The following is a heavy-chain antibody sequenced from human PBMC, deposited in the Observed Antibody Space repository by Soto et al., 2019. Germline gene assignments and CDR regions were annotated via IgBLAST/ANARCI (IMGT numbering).Heavy chain of an antibody. CDR1: GFTFSSYG. CDR3: AKVLEIAVAGNY. J-gene: IGHJ4*02. V-gene: IGHV3-30*18. Sequence: GGSLRLSCAASGFTFSSYGMHWVRQAPGKGLEWVAVISYDGSNKYYADSVKGRFTISRDNSKNTLYLQMNSLRAEDTAVYYCAKVLEIAVAGNYWGQGTLVTVSS. CDR2: ISYDGSNK. D-gene: IGHD6-19*01.